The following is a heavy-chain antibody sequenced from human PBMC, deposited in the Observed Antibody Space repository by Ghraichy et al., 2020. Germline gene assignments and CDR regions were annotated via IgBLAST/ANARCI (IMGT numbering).Heavy chain of an antibody. D-gene: IGHD4-17*01. CDR2: INHSGST. J-gene: IGHJ4*02. CDR1: GGSFSGYY. CDR3: ARLGPYYGDYPSPDY. V-gene: IGHV4-34*01. Sequence: ESLNISCAVYGGSFSGYYWSWIRQPPGKGLEWIGEINHSGSTNYNPSLKSRVTISVDTSKNQFSLKLSSVTAADTAVYYCARLGPYYGDYPSPDYWGQGTLVTVSS.